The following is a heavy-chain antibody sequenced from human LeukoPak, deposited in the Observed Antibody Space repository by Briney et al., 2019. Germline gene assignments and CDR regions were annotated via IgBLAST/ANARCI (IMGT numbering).Heavy chain of an antibody. CDR2: ISGSGGST. CDR1: GFTFSSYA. CDR3: AKDDIAASDY. J-gene: IGHJ4*02. D-gene: IGHD6-6*01. Sequence: GGSLRLPCAASGFTFSSYAMSWVRQAPGKGLEWVSAISGSGGSTYYADSVKGRFTISRDNSKNTQYLQMNSLRAEDTAVYYCAKDDIAASDYWGQGTLVTVSS. V-gene: IGHV3-23*01.